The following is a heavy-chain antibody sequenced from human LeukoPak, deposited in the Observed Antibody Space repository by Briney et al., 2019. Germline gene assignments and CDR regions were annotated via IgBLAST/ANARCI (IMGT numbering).Heavy chain of an antibody. CDR1: GITLSNYG. CDR2: ISGSGGST. CDR3: AKGGGSYSGFDI. V-gene: IGHV3-23*01. D-gene: IGHD1-26*01. J-gene: IGHJ3*02. Sequence: GGSLRLSCAVSGITLSNYGMSWARQAPGKGLEWVSAISGSGGSTYYADSVKGRFTISRDNSKNTLYLEMNSLRAEDTAVYYCAKGGGSYSGFDIWGHGTMVTVSS.